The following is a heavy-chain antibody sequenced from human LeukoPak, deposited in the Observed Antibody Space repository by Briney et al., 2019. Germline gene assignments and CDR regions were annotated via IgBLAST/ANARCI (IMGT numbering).Heavy chain of an antibody. CDR3: TTEVPGGDLRFDY. Sequence: GGSLRLSCAASGFTFRNYGMHWVRQAPGKGLEWVAVISYNGGYIHYEDSVKGRFTISRDDSKNTLSLQMSGLRAEDTALYYCTTEVPGGDLRFDYWGQGTLVTVSS. D-gene: IGHD4-17*01. CDR1: GFTFRNYG. V-gene: IGHV3-33*01. J-gene: IGHJ4*02. CDR2: ISYNGGYI.